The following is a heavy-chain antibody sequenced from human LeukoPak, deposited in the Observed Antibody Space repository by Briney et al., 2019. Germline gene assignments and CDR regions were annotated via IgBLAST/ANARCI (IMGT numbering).Heavy chain of an antibody. Sequence: SETLSLTCTVSGGSISSYYWSWIRQPPGKGLEWIGYIDYSGSTNYNPSLKSRVTISVDTSKNQFSLKLSSVTAADTAVYFCASRSSGYYYGMDVWGQGTTVTVSS. CDR2: IDYSGST. CDR3: ASRSSGYYYGMDV. CDR1: GGSISSYY. J-gene: IGHJ6*02. V-gene: IGHV4-59*01. D-gene: IGHD6-6*01.